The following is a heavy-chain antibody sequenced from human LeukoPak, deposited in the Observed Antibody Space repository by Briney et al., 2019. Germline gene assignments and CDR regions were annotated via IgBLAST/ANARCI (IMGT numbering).Heavy chain of an antibody. J-gene: IGHJ4*02. CDR2: ISSGGDTF. V-gene: IGHV3-11*01. CDR3: ARGDGVYDYVWGRSY. D-gene: IGHD3-16*01. Sequence: GGSLRLSCAPSGFMFSDYYMVWIRQAPGKGLEWIAYISSGGDTFFYADSVKGRFTISRDNSGDSLYLQMNSLRAEDTAVYYCARGDGVYDYVWGRSYWGQGTLVTVSS. CDR1: GFMFSDYY.